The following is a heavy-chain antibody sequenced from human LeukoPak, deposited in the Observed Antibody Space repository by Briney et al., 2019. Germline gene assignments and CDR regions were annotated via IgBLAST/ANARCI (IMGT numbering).Heavy chain of an antibody. J-gene: IGHJ4*02. D-gene: IGHD2-15*01. V-gene: IGHV1-69*06. CDR1: GGTSSSYA. CDR2: IIPIFGTA. CDR3: ARHEDMNSASDY. Sequence: SVKVSCTASGGTSSSYAISWVRQAPGQGLEWMGGIIPIFGTANYAQKFQGRVTITADKSTSTAYMELSSLRSEDTAVYYCARHEDMNSASDYWGQGTLVTVSS.